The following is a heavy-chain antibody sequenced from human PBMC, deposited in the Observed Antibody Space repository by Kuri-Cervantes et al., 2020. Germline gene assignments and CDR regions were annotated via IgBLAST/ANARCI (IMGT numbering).Heavy chain of an antibody. CDR1: GGSISSYY. V-gene: IGHV4-59*08. CDR3: ARASVNYDFWSGYSGSGPIDY. D-gene: IGHD3-3*01. Sequence: GSLRLSCAVSGGSISSYYWSWIRQPPGKGLEWIGYIYYSGSTNYNPSLKSRVTISVDTSKNQFSLKLSSVTAADTAVYYCARASVNYDFWSGYSGSGPIDYWGQGTLVTVSS. J-gene: IGHJ4*02. CDR2: IYYSGST.